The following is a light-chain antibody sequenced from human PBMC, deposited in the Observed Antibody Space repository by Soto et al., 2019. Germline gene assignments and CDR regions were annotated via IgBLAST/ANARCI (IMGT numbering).Light chain of an antibody. CDR3: QQYHNWPPWT. J-gene: IGKJ1*01. CDR2: GAS. CDR1: QSVSSN. Sequence: EIVMTQSPATLSVSPGERATLSCRASQSVSSNLAWYQQKPGQAPRLLIYGASTRATGIPARFSGSGSGTEFTLTISSLQYEDFAVYYCQQYHNWPPWTFGKGTKVEIK. V-gene: IGKV3-15*01.